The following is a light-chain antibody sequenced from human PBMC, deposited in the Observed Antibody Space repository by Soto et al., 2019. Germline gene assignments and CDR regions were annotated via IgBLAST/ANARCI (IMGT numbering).Light chain of an antibody. CDR3: QRYNSYPRT. CDR1: QSLSGW. Sequence: DIQMAQSPSTLSASVGDRVTITCRASQSLSGWLAWYQQKPGKAPKLLIYKASTLHNGIPARFSGSASGTEFTLTISSLQPDDFATYYCQRYNSYPRTFGHGTKVEIK. CDR2: KAS. V-gene: IGKV1-5*03. J-gene: IGKJ1*01.